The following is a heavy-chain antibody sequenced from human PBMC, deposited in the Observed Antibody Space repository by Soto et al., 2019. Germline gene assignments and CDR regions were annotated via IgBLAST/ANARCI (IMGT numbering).Heavy chain of an antibody. CDR3: ARTYSSSWYDYYFDY. J-gene: IGHJ4*02. D-gene: IGHD6-13*01. V-gene: IGHV4-59*08. CDR1: GGSISSYY. Sequence: QVQLQESGPGLVKPSETLSLTCTVSGGSISSYYWSWIRQPPGKGLEWIGYIYYSGSTNYNPSLKSRVTIPVDTYKNQFSLKLSSVTAADTAVYYCARTYSSSWYDYYFDYWGQGTLVTVSS. CDR2: IYYSGST.